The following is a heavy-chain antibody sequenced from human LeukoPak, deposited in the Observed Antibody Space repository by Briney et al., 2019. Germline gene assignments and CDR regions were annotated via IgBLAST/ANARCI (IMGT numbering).Heavy chain of an antibody. CDR3: ARNIVPAAVNYYYYGMDV. CDR2: ISSSGSTI. V-gene: IGHV3-48*03. Sequence: GGSLRLSCAASGFTFSSYEMNWVRQAPGKGLEWVSHISSSGSTIYYADCVKGRFTISRDNAKNSLYLQMNSLRAEDTAVYYCARNIVPAAVNYYYYGMDVWGKGTRSPSPQ. J-gene: IGHJ6*04. D-gene: IGHD2-2*01. CDR1: GFTFSSYE.